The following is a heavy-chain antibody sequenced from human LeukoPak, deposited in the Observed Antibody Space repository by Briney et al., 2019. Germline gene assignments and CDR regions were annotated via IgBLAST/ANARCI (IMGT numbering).Heavy chain of an antibody. CDR1: GFTFDDYA. D-gene: IGHD6-19*01. CDR3: AKGYSSGWEIFDY. Sequence: GGSLRLSCAASGFTFDDYAMHWVRQAPGKGLEWVSGISWNSGSIGYADSVKGRFTISRDNAKNSLYLQMNSLRAEDTALYYCAKGYSSGWEIFDYWGQGTLVTVSS. CDR2: ISWNSGSI. V-gene: IGHV3-9*01. J-gene: IGHJ4*02.